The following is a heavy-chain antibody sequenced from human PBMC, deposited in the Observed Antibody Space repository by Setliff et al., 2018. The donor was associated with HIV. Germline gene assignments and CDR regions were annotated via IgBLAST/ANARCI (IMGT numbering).Heavy chain of an antibody. CDR1: GYSFARYG. D-gene: IGHD6-19*01. CDR2: ISGFNGNT. CDR3: ARVPYRSAWFSGGHDAFDI. V-gene: IGHV1-18*01. Sequence: ASVKVSCKASGYSFARYGLSSVRQAPGQGLEWMGWISGFNGNTKYAQSFQDRVAMTTETATSTAYMEMRSLRSDDTAVYFCARVPYRSAWFSGGHDAFDIWGQGTMVTVSS. J-gene: IGHJ3*02.